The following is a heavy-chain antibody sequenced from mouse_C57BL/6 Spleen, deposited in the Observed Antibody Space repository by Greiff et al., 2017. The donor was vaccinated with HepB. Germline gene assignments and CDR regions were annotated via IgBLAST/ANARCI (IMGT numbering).Heavy chain of an antibody. Sequence: EVMLVESGGGLVQSGRSLRLSCATSGFTFSDFYMEWVRQAPGKGLEWIAASRNKANDYTTEYSASVKGRFIVSRDTSQSILDLQMNALRAEDTAIYYCARDALDYGDYYAMDYWGQGTSVTVSS. V-gene: IGHV7-1*01. D-gene: IGHD2-4*01. J-gene: IGHJ4*01. CDR3: ARDALDYGDYYAMDY. CDR2: SRNKANDYTT. CDR1: GFTFSDFY.